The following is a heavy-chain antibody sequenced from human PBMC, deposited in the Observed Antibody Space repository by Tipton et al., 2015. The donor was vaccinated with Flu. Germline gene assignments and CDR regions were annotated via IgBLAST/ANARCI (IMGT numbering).Heavy chain of an antibody. D-gene: IGHD3-3*01. CDR3: ARDHPPSITVLGEITDYFGMAV. J-gene: IGHJ6*02. Sequence: PRLSCAASGFTFSTYWMSWVRQAPGKGLEWVANINQDGSEKYSVDSVKGRFTISRDNAKNSLYLQMNSLRAEDTAVYYCARDHPPSITVLGEITDYFGMAVWGQGTTVTVSS. CDR1: GFTFSTYW. V-gene: IGHV3-7*03. CDR2: INQDGSEK.